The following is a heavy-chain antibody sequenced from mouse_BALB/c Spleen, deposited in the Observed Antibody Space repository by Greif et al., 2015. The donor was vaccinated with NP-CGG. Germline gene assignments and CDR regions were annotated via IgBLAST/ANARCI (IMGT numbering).Heavy chain of an antibody. CDR3: LLAWYFDY. CDR2: IHPNSGNT. J-gene: IGHJ2*01. D-gene: IGHD6-1*01. V-gene: IGHV1S130*01. Sequence: QVQLQQNGEELGRTGDSVKLSCKASGYTFTSSWMHWAKQRPGQGLEWMGEIHPNSGNTNYNEKFKGKATLTVDTSSSTAYVDLSSLTSEDSAVYSSLLAWYFDYWGQGTTLTVSS. CDR1: GYTFTSSW.